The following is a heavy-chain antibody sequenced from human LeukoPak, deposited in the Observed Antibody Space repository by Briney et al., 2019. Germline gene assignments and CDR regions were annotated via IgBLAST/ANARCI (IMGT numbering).Heavy chain of an antibody. J-gene: IGHJ6*02. CDR3: AKDRVRSPTTYSSGDMGYYYYGMDV. D-gene: IGHD2-21*01. V-gene: IGHV3-30*18. CDR2: ISYDGSNK. CDR1: GFTFSSYW. Sequence: GGSLRLSCAASGFTFSSYWMSWVRQAPGKGLEWVAVISYDGSNKYYADSVKGRFTISRDNSKNTLYLQMNSLRAEDTAVYYCAKDRVRSPTTYSSGDMGYYYYGMDVWGQGTTVTVSS.